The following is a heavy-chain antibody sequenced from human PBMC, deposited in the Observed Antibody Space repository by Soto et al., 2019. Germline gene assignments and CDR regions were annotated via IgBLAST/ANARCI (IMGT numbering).Heavy chain of an antibody. CDR1: GGSISSSDDY. CDR3: AREDSDILTGYYFDD. J-gene: IGHJ4*02. V-gene: IGHV4-30-4*01. Sequence: SETLSLTCTVSGGSISSSDDYWSWIRQPPGKGLEWIGYIHYSGSTSYNPSLRSRVTISLDTSKNQFSLKLTSVTAADTAVFYCAREDSDILTGYYFDDWGQGTLVTVSS. CDR2: IHYSGST. D-gene: IGHD3-9*01.